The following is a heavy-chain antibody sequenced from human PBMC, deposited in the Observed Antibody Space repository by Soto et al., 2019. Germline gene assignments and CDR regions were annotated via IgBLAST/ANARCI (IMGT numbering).Heavy chain of an antibody. CDR1: GFSLSTSGVG. CDR3: AHIWWDLIPTTIFDY. J-gene: IGHJ4*02. Sequence: SGPTLVNPTQTLTLTCTFSGFSLSTSGVGVGWIRQPPGKALEWLALIYWDDDKRYSPSLKSRLTITKDTSKNQVVLTMTNMDNVDKATYYCAHIWWDLIPTTIFDYCGQRSQVPVSS. CDR2: IYWDDDK. V-gene: IGHV2-5*02. D-gene: IGHD1-26*01.